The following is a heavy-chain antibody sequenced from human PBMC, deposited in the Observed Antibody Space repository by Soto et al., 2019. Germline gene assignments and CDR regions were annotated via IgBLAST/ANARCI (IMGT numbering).Heavy chain of an antibody. D-gene: IGHD1-26*01. CDR2: IYNRGST. Sequence: QVQLQESGPGLVEPSQTVSLTCTVSGGSISSDEYCWSWIRQTPGKGLEWIGHIYNRGSTYSNPSLKSRVTISVDTSKNQFSLKLSSVTVADTAVYYCARGPSGDKVDYWGQGTLVTVSS. J-gene: IGHJ4*02. CDR3: ARGPSGDKVDY. V-gene: IGHV4-30-4*01. CDR1: GGSISSDEYC.